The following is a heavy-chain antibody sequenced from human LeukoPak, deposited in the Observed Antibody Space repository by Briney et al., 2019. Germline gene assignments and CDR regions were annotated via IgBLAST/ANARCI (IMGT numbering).Heavy chain of an antibody. V-gene: IGHV1-8*01. Sequence: ASVKVSCKASGYTFTSYDINWVRQATAPGLEWMGWMNPNSGNTGSPQKLQGRVTMTRNTSRGTADRERSSVRSEDTAVYCCARSGVGATDFDYWGQGTLVTVSS. CDR2: MNPNSGNT. CDR3: ARSGVGATDFDY. J-gene: IGHJ4*02. D-gene: IGHD1-26*01. CDR1: GYTFTSYD.